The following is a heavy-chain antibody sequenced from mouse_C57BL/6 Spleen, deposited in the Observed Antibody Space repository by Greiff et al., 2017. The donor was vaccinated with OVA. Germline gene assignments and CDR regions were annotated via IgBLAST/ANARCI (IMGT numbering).Heavy chain of an antibody. Sequence: QVQLKQPGAELVRPGSSVKLSCKASGYTFTSYWMDWVKQRPGQGLEWIGNIYPSDSETHYNQKFKDKATLTVDKSSSTAYMQLSSLTSEDSAVYYCARGALTGNYWGQGTTLTVSS. J-gene: IGHJ2*01. V-gene: IGHV1-61*01. CDR3: ARGALTGNY. CDR2: IYPSDSET. D-gene: IGHD4-1*01. CDR1: GYTFTSYW.